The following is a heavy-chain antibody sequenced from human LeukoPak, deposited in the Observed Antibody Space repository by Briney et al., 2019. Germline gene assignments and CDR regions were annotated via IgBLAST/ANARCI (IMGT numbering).Heavy chain of an antibody. CDR1: GFTFSSYA. D-gene: IGHD3-9*01. V-gene: IGHV3-23*01. CDR3: AKDRSRVLRYFDWSKNWFDP. Sequence: GGSLRLSCAASGFTFSSYAMSWVRQAPGKGLEWVSAISGSGGSTYYADSVKGRFTISRDNSKNTLYLQMNSLRAKDTAVYYCAKDRSRVLRYFDWSKNWFDPWGQGTLVTVSS. CDR2: ISGSGGST. J-gene: IGHJ5*02.